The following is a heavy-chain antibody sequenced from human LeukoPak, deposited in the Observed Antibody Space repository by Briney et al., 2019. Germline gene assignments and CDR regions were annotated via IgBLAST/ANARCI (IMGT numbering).Heavy chain of an antibody. D-gene: IGHD6-13*01. CDR2: ISTTSAHI. CDR1: GFTFSDYS. V-gene: IGHV3-48*02. CDR3: AKAGYSSSWYVDY. J-gene: IGHJ4*02. Sequence: GGSLRLSCAASGFTFSDYSMNWVRQAPGQGLKWVSYISTTSAHIYYADSVKGRFTISRDNAKNSLYLQMNSLRDEDTAVYYCAKAGYSSSWYVDYWGQGTLVLVSS.